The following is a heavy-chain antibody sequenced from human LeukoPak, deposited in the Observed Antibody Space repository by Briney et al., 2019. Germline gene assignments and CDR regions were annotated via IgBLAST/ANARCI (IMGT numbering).Heavy chain of an antibody. D-gene: IGHD3-3*01. Sequence: GGSLRLSCAASRFTFNSYWMSWVRQAPGKGLEWVANIKQDGSEKYYVDSVKGRFTISRDNAKNSLSLQMNSLRAEDTAVYYCARDFYDFWSGYYLPYYYYGMDVWGQGTTVTVSS. V-gene: IGHV3-7*01. CDR1: RFTFNSYW. CDR2: IKQDGSEK. CDR3: ARDFYDFWSGYYLPYYYYGMDV. J-gene: IGHJ6*02.